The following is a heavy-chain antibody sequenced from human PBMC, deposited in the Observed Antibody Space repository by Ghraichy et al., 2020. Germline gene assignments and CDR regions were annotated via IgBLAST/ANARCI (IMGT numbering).Heavy chain of an antibody. CDR3: ARGSTVVRFYYYDGMDV. Sequence: GGSLRLSCVGSGFTFSGYSMNWVRQSPGKGLEWVAYITSSGRFISYADSVKGRFTISRDNAQNSQYLQMNSLRDEDTALYFCARGSTVVRFYYYDGMDVWGQGTPVTVSS. D-gene: IGHD4-23*01. CDR2: ITSSGRFI. CDR1: GFTFSGYS. V-gene: IGHV3-48*02. J-gene: IGHJ6*02.